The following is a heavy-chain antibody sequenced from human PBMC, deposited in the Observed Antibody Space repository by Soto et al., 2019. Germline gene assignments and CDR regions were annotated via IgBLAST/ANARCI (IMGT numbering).Heavy chain of an antibody. CDR2: ISAYNANT. CDR1: GYTFSNYG. Sequence: QVQLVQSGVEVKKPGASVKVSCKASGYTFSNYGITWVRQAPGQGPEWMGWISAYNANTNYAQNLQGRVTMTTDTSTSTAYMELRSLRSDAAAVYYCARDRIIVVPATSLYHYYGMDVWGQGTTVAVSS. J-gene: IGHJ6*02. D-gene: IGHD2-2*01. CDR3: ARDRIIVVPATSLYHYYGMDV. V-gene: IGHV1-18*01.